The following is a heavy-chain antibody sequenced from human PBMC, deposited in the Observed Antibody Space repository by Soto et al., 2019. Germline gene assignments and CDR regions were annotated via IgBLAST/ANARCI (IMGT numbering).Heavy chain of an antibody. CDR1: GFTFSSYA. CDR2: ISGSGGST. J-gene: IGHJ5*02. V-gene: IGHV3-23*01. Sequence: HPGGSLRLSCAASGFTFSSYAMSWVRQAPGKGLEWVSAISGSGGSTSYADSVKGRFTISRDNSKNTLYLQMNSLRAEDTAVYYCAKDRGSSSRLGRFDPWGQGTLVTVSS. D-gene: IGHD6-13*01. CDR3: AKDRGSSSRLGRFDP.